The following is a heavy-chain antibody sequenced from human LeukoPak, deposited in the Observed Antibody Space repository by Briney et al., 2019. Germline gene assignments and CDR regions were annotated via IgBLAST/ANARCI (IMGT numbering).Heavy chain of an antibody. CDR3: ARNYLSDYGERNWFDP. J-gene: IGHJ5*02. CDR1: GGSISSGGYY. V-gene: IGHV4-31*03. Sequence: SETLSLTCTVSGGSISSGGYYWSWIRQHPGKGLEWIGYIYYSGSTYYNPSLKSRVTISVDTSKNQFSLKLSSVTAADTAVYYCARNYLSDYGERNWFDPWGQGTLVTVSS. D-gene: IGHD4-17*01. CDR2: IYYSGST.